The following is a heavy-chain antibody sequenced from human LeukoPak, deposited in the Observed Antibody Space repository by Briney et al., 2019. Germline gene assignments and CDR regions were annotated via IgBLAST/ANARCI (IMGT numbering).Heavy chain of an antibody. CDR2: IHYSEST. D-gene: IGHD2-15*01. CDR3: ARVGYCSHGSCLRLDWYFDL. J-gene: IGHJ2*01. CDR1: GGPIRSYY. V-gene: IGHV4-59*01. Sequence: SETLSLTCTVSGGPIRSYYWSWMRQLPGKGLEWIGNIHYSESTNFNPSLKSRVAIAVDTSKNQFSLKLSSVTAADTAVYYCARVGYCSHGSCLRLDWYFDLWGRGTLVTVSS.